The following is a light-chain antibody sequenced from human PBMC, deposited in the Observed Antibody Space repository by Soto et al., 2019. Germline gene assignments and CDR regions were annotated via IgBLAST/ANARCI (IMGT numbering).Light chain of an antibody. CDR1: QSVSSSY. V-gene: IGKV3-20*01. CDR2: DTS. J-gene: IGKJ1*01. CDR3: QQYDSAPWT. Sequence: VVMTQSPATLSVSPGERATLSCRSSQSVSSSYLAWYQQTPGQAPRLLVYDTSYRATGVPDRFSGSGSGTDFTLTISRLEPEDSAVYYCQQYDSAPWTFGQGTKWIS.